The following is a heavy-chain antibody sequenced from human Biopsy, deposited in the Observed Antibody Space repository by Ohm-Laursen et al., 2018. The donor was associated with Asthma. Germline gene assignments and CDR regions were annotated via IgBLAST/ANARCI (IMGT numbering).Heavy chain of an antibody. CDR1: GFTFSSYG. CDR2: ISYDGSNK. CDR3: ASQSSGPDFWCGYYYFDY. Sequence: SLRLSCAASGFTFSSYGMYWVRQAPGKGLEWVAVISYDGSNKYYADSVKGRFTISRDNSKNTLYLQMNSLRAEDTAVYYCASQSSGPDFWCGYYYFDYWGQGTLVTVSS. D-gene: IGHD3-3*01. J-gene: IGHJ4*02. V-gene: IGHV3-30*03.